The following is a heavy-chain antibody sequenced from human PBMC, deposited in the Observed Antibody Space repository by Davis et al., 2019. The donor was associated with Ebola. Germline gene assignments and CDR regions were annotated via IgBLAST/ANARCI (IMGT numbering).Heavy chain of an antibody. J-gene: IGHJ5*02. CDR2: ISSSSSYI. CDR3: ARGRNWFDP. Sequence: GESLKISCAASGFTFSSYGMNWVRQAPGKGLEWVSSISSSSSYIYYADSLKGRFTISRDNAKNSLYLQMNSLRAEDTAVYYCARGRNWFDPWGQGTLVTVSS. CDR1: GFTFSSYG. V-gene: IGHV3-21*01.